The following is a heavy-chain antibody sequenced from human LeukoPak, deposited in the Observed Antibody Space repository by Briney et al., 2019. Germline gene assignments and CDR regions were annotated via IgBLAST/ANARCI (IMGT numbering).Heavy chain of an antibody. J-gene: IGHJ6*02. V-gene: IGHV4-4*08. D-gene: IGHD3-10*01. CDR2: IYTSGST. CDR1: GGSISNSY. Sequence: PSETLSLTCTVSGGSISNSYWNWIRQTPGKGLEWIGRIYTSGSTNYNPSLKSRVTISLDTSENQLSLKLSSVTAADTAVYYCARLVFTMVRGVMTNYYGLDVWGQGTTVTVSS. CDR3: ARLVFTMVRGVMTNYYGLDV.